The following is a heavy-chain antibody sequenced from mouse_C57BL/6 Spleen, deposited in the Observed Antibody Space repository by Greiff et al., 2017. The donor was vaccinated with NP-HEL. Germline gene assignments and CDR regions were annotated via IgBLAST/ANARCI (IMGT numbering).Heavy chain of an antibody. J-gene: IGHJ4*01. Sequence: VQLQQPGAELVRPGSSVKLSCKASGYTFTSYWMHWVKQRPIQGLEWIGNIDPSDSETHYNQKFKDKATLTVDTSSRTASMQLRRLTSEDSAVYYCARMTTVEDYAMDYWGQGTSVTVSS. CDR3: ARMTTVEDYAMDY. CDR1: GYTFTSYW. CDR2: IDPSDSET. V-gene: IGHV1-52*01. D-gene: IGHD1-1*01.